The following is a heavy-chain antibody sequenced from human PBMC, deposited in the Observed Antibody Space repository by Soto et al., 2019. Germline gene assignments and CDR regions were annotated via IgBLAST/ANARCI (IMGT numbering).Heavy chain of an antibody. CDR1: GGSISSGGYY. CDR2: IYYSGST. J-gene: IGHJ3*02. CDR3: ARPTYGSGSYYPNAFDI. D-gene: IGHD3-10*01. Sequence: QVQLQESGPGLVKPSQTLSLTCTVSGGSISSGGYYWSWIRQHPGKGLEWIGYIYYSGSTYYNPSLKSRVTISVDTSKNQFSLKLSSVTAADTAVYYCARPTYGSGSYYPNAFDIWGQGTMVTVSS. V-gene: IGHV4-31*03.